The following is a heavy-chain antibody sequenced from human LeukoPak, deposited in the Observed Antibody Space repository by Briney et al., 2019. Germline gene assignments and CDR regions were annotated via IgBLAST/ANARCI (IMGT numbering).Heavy chain of an antibody. D-gene: IGHD1-26*01. CDR1: GFTFSNAW. Sequence: GGSLRLSCAASGFTFSNAWMSWVRQAPGKGLEWVGRIKSKTDGGTTDYAAPVKGRFTISRDDSENTLYLQMNSLKTEDTAVYYCTTVVGARNYYYGMDVWGQGTTVTVSS. V-gene: IGHV3-15*01. J-gene: IGHJ6*02. CDR3: TTVVGARNYYYGMDV. CDR2: IKSKTDGGTT.